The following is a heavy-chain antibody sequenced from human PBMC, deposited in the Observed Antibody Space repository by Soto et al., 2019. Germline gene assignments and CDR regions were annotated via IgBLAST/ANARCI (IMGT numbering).Heavy chain of an antibody. CDR3: VRVNADSYQLYSAMDG. CDR2: IFSDAEI. V-gene: IGHV2-26*01. J-gene: IGHJ6*02. Sequence: SGPALVNPPEPLTLTCAVSGVSLTTGRRGGSWIRQPPGKALEWLAHIFSDAEISYSTSIQGRLTLSKDTPGTQVVLTMPNLGPVDTGTYYCVRVNADSYQLYSAMDGWGQGTTVTVS. CDR1: GVSLTTGRRG. D-gene: IGHD2-21*02.